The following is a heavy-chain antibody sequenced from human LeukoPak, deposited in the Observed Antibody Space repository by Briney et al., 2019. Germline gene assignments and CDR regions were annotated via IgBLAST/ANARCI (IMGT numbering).Heavy chain of an antibody. V-gene: IGHV3-48*04. CDR3: ASLVGGYYPPVEAFDV. D-gene: IGHD3-3*01. Sequence: GGSLRLSCAASGFTFSSYSMNWVRQAPGKGLEWVSYISGSSSTIYYADSVRGRFTISRDNAKNTLYLQMNSLRADSAVYFCASLVGGYYPPVEAFDVWGQGTMVTVSS. J-gene: IGHJ3*01. CDR1: GFTFSSYS. CDR2: ISGSSSTI.